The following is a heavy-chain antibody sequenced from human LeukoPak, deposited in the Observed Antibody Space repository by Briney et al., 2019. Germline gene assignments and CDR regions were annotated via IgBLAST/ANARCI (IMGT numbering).Heavy chain of an antibody. Sequence: SETLSLTCAVYGGSFSGYYWSWIRQPPGKGLEWIGEINHSGSTNYNPSLKSRVTISVDTSKNQFSLKLSSVTAADTAVYYCASSNDEAGNFDYWGQGTLVTVSS. CDR1: GGSFSGYY. V-gene: IGHV4-34*01. D-gene: IGHD1-1*01. CDR3: ASSNDEAGNFDY. CDR2: INHSGST. J-gene: IGHJ4*02.